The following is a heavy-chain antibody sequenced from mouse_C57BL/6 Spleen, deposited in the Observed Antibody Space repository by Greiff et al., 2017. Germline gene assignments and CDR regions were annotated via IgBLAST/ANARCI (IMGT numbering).Heavy chain of an antibody. V-gene: IGHV5-17*01. CDR3: AKAGYSVYFDY. D-gene: IGHD2-3*01. CDR1: GFTFSDYG. J-gene: IGHJ2*01. CDR2: ISSGSSTI. Sequence: DVMLVESGGGLVKPGGSLKLSCAASGFTFSDYGMHWVRQAPEKGLEWVAYISSGSSTIYYADTVKGRFTISRDNAKNTLFLQMTSLRSEDTAMYDCAKAGYSVYFDYWGQGTTLTVSS.